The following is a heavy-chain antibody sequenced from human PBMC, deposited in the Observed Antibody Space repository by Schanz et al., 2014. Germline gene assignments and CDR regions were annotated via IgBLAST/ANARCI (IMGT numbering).Heavy chain of an antibody. CDR3: ARWFLIRGVILDS. D-gene: IGHD3-10*01. J-gene: IGHJ4*02. CDR1: GFSFTTYA. Sequence: EVQLLESGGGLVQPGGSLRLSCASSGFSFTTYAMAWVRQAPGKGLEWVSSINTGGDSTYYADSVKGRFTISRDNSRDTVYLQMNSLRADDTAMYYCARWFLIRGVILDSWGQGTLVTASS. CDR2: INTGGDST. V-gene: IGHV3-23*01.